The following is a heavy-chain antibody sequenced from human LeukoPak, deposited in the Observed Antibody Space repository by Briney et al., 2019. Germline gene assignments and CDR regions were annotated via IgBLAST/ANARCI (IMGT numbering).Heavy chain of an antibody. J-gene: IGHJ6*03. CDR2: IYNTDST. V-gene: IGHV4-39*01. CDR1: GGSISSTSYY. CDR3: ARQISDYYYYYIVV. D-gene: IGHD3-10*01. Sequence: SETMSLTRSVSGGSISSTSYYWGWIRQPPGKGLEWIGSIYNTDSTYYNPSLKSRVSISVDTSRNHCSLKLSSVTAADTAVYYCARQISDYYYYYIVVCGQGATVTVSS.